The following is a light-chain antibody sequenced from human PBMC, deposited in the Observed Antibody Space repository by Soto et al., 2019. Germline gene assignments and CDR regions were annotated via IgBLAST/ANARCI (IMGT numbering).Light chain of an antibody. CDR1: QDVSRY. V-gene: IGKV1-9*01. Sequence: DIQLTQSPSFLSASVGDRVTITCRASQDVSRYLAWYQQKPGKAPNLLIYAASTLRSGVPSRFSGSGSETEVTLTISSLQPEDFATYYCQQLTSYVFAFGPGTKVDIK. CDR2: AAS. J-gene: IGKJ3*01. CDR3: QQLTSYVFA.